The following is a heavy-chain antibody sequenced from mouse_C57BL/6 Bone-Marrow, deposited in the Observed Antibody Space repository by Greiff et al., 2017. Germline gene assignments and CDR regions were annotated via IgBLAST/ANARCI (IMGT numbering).Heavy chain of an antibody. D-gene: IGHD4-1*01. Sequence: DVKLVESGGGLVKPGGSLKLSCAASGFTFSDYGMHWVRQAPEKGLEWVAYISSGSSTIYYADTVKGRFTISRDNAKNTLFLQMTSLRSEDTAMXYCARVGPAWFAYWGQGTLVTVSA. V-gene: IGHV5-17*01. CDR1: GFTFSDYG. CDR3: ARVGPAWFAY. CDR2: ISSGSSTI. J-gene: IGHJ3*01.